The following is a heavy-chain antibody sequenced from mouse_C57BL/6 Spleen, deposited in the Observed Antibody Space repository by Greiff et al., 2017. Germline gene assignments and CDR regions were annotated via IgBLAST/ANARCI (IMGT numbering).Heavy chain of an antibody. CDR1: GYTFTDYY. Sequence: VQLQQSGPVLVKPGASVKMSCKASGYTFTDYYMNWVKQSHGKSLEWIGVINPYNGGTSYNQKFKGKATLTVDKSSSTAYMELNSLTSEDSAVYYCARYYYGNYGWFAYWGQGTLVTVSA. V-gene: IGHV1-19*01. CDR3: ARYYYGNYGWFAY. D-gene: IGHD2-1*01. J-gene: IGHJ3*01. CDR2: INPYNGGT.